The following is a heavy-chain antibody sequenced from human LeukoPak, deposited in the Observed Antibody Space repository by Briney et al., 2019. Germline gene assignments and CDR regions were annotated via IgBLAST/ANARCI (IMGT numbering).Heavy chain of an antibody. CDR1: GFTFSTYG. V-gene: IGHV3-33*06. Sequence: PGGSLRLSCAASGFTFSTYGMYWVRQAPGKGLDWVAVIWYDGSNKYYADSVKGRFTISRDNSKNTLYLQMNSLRAEDTAVYYCAKDSNPAGYYYMDVWGKGTPVTVSS. J-gene: IGHJ6*03. CDR2: IWYDGSNK. CDR3: AKDSNPAGYYYMDV. D-gene: IGHD1-14*01.